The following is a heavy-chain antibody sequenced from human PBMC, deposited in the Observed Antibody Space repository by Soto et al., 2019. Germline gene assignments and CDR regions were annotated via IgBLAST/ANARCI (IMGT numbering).Heavy chain of an antibody. Sequence: QVQLVQSGAEVRKPGASVKVSCKASGYTFSTYEITWVREATGQGLEWMGWMNPNSGGTIYAQQFQGRVTMTANTSISTAHLELSSLRSEDTAVYYCARGGLLYGGADYWGQGTLVTVPS. CDR2: MNPNSGGT. D-gene: IGHD3-3*01. CDR3: ARGGLLYGGADY. V-gene: IGHV1-8*01. J-gene: IGHJ4*02. CDR1: GYTFSTYE.